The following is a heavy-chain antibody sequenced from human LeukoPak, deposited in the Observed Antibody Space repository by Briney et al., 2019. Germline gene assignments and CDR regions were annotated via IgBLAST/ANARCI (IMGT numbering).Heavy chain of an antibody. J-gene: IGHJ6*03. CDR1: GYTFTSCD. D-gene: IGHD6-19*01. CDR2: MNPNSGNT. Sequence: GASVKVSCKASGYTFTSCDINWVRQATGQGLEWMGWMNPNSGNTGYAQKFQGRVTITRNTSISTAYMELSSLRSEDTAVYYCARTYSSGWDYYYYMDVWGKGTTVTVSS. CDR3: ARTYSSGWDYYYYMDV. V-gene: IGHV1-8*03.